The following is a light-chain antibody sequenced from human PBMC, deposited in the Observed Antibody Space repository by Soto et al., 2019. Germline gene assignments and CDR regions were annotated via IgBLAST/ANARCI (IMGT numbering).Light chain of an antibody. Sequence: QSVLTQPPSASGTPGQRVTISCSGSSSNIGSNIVNWFQQLPGTAPKLLIYSDTYRLSGVPDRFSGSKSGTSASLAISGLQSEDEADYYCASWDDSLNGVIFGGGTKVTVL. CDR3: ASWDDSLNGVI. V-gene: IGLV1-44*01. CDR1: SSNIGSNI. CDR2: SDT. J-gene: IGLJ2*01.